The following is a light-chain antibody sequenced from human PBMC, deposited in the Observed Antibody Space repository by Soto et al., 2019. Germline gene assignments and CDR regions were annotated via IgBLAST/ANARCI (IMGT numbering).Light chain of an antibody. CDR2: DVS. CDR1: SSDVGGYNY. Sequence: QSALTQPRSVSGSPGQSVTISCTGTSSDVGGYNYVSWYQQHPGKAPKLMIYDVSKRPSGVPDRFSGSKSGNTAPLTISGLQAEDEADYYCCSYAGSYNYVFGTGTKV. V-gene: IGLV2-11*01. CDR3: CSYAGSYNYV. J-gene: IGLJ1*01.